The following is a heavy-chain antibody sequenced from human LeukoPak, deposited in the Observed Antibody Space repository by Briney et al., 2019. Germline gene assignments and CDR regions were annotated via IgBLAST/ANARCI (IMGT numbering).Heavy chain of an antibody. CDR3: AKDYGDYVNWFDP. D-gene: IGHD4-17*01. CDR1: GFTFSSYA. V-gene: IGHV3-23*01. J-gene: IGHJ5*02. CDR2: ISGSGGST. Sequence: QPGGSLRLSCAASGFTFSSYAMSWVRQAPGKGLEWVSAISGSGGSTYYADSVMGRFTISRDNSKNSLYLQMNSLRAEDTAVYYCAKDYGDYVNWFDPWGQGTLVTVSS.